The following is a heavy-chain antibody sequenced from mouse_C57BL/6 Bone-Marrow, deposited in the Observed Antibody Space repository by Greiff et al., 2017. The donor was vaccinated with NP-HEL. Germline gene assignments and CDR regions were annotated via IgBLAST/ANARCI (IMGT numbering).Heavy chain of an antibody. CDR3: ARGESWGAFFDY. D-gene: IGHD6-1*01. J-gene: IGHJ2*01. Sequence: QVQLQQSGPELVKPGASVKISCKASGYTFSTSWMNWMKQRPGKGLEWIGRIYPGDGDTHYSGHFEGQASLTADNSSNSAYMQLSSLASEDSAVYFCARGESWGAFFDYWGQGTTLTVSS. CDR1: GYTFSTSW. V-gene: IGHV1-82*01. CDR2: IYPGDGDT.